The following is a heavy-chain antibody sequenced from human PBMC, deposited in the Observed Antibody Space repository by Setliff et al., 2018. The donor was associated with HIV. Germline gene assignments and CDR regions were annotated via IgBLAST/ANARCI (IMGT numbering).Heavy chain of an antibody. CDR3: ASPNRETSYDLLTPYYYYYYYMDV. CDR1: GYAFTTYD. V-gene: IGHV1-8*01. CDR2: MNPKTGNT. Sequence: ASVKVSCKASGYAFTTYDINWVRQATGQGLEWMGWMNPKTGNTVYEQNFQGRVTMTRDTSIDTAYMELSSLRSEDTAVYYCASPNRETSYDLLTPYYYYYYYMDVWGEGTTVTVSS. D-gene: IGHD3-9*01. J-gene: IGHJ6*03.